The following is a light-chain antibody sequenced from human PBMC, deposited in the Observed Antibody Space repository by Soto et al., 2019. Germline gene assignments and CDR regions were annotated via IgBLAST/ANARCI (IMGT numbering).Light chain of an antibody. CDR3: SSYTSSSTYV. Sequence: QSALTQPRSVSASPGQSVTISCTGTSSDVGGYNYVSWYQQHPGKAPKLMIYEVSNRPSGVSNRFSGSKSGNTAPLTISGLQAEDEADYYCSSYTSSSTYVFGTGTKLTVL. CDR1: SSDVGGYNY. J-gene: IGLJ1*01. CDR2: EVS. V-gene: IGLV2-14*01.